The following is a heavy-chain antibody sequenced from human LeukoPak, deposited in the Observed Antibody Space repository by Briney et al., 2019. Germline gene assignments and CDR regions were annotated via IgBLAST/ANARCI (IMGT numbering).Heavy chain of an antibody. CDR2: IYYSGST. D-gene: IGHD3-10*01. CDR3: ARAMVRGVMTYYFDY. V-gene: IGHV4-61*05. J-gene: IGHJ4*02. CDR1: GGSISSSSYY. Sequence: SETLSLTCTVSGGSISSSSYYWGWIRQPPGKGLEWIGYIYYSGSTNYNPSLKSRVTISVDTSKNQFSLKLSSVTAADTAVYYCARAMVRGVMTYYFDYWGQGTLVTVSS.